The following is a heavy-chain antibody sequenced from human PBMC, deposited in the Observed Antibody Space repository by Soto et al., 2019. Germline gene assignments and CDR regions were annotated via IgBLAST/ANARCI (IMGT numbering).Heavy chain of an antibody. J-gene: IGHJ4*02. V-gene: IGHV4-34*01. D-gene: IGHD5-12*01. CDR1: GGSFSGYY. CDR3: ATRFMVATYYFDY. CDR2: INHSGST. Sequence: SETLSLTCAVYGGSFSGYYWSWIRQPPGKGLEWIGEINHSGSTNYNPSLKSRVTISVDTSKNQFSLKLSSVTAADTAVYYCATRFMVATYYFDYWGQGTLVTVSS.